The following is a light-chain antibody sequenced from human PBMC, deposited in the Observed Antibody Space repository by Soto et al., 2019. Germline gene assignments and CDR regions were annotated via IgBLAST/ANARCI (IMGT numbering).Light chain of an antibody. CDR1: SSDVGGYNY. V-gene: IGLV2-14*01. CDR2: DVS. Sequence: QSALTQPASVSGSPGQSITISCTGTSSDVGGYNYVSWYQQHPGKAPKLMIYDVSNRPSGVSNRFYGSKAGNTASLTISGLQAEDEADYYCGSDTSSSVGVGGGTKLTVL. CDR3: GSDTSSSVG. J-gene: IGLJ2*01.